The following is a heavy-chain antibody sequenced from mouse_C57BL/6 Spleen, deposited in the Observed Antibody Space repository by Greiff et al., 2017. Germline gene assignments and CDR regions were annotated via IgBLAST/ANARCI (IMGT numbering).Heavy chain of an antibody. D-gene: IGHD1-1*01. CDR2: IDPETGGT. CDR3: TRSRTMYYYGSSHGYLEV. V-gene: IGHV1-15*01. Sequence: VQLQQSGAELVRPGASVTLSCKASGYTFTDYEMHWVKQTPVHGLEWIGAIDPETGGTAYNQKFKGKAILTADKSSSTANMELRHLTSEYSAVYDCTRSRTMYYYGSSHGYLEVWGTGTTVTVSS. CDR1: GYTFTDYE. J-gene: IGHJ1*03.